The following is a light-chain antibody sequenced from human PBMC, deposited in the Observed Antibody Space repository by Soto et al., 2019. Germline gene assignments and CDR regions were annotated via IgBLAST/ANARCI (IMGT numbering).Light chain of an antibody. CDR2: KVS. V-gene: IGKV2-30*02. CDR3: MQGTHWPIT. CDR1: QSLVHSDGIAY. J-gene: IGKJ5*01. Sequence: DVVMTQSPLSLPVTLLQPASISCXSNQSLVHSDGIAYFSWSQQRPGRSPRRLIYKVSNRDSGVPARFSGSGSGTDFALKISRVEAEDVGVYYCMQGTHWPITFGQGTRLEIK.